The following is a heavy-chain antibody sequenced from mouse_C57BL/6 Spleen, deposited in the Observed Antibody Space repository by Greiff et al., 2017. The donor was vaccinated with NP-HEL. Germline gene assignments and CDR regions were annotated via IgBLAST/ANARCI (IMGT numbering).Heavy chain of an antibody. CDR1: GYTFTDYE. Sequence: QVQLQQSGAELVRPGASVTLSRKASGYTFTDYEMHWVKQTPVHGLEWIGAIDPETGGTAYNQKFKGKAILTADKSSSTAYMELRSLTSEDSAVYYCTRGRNNYVFAYWGKGTLVTVSA. J-gene: IGHJ3*01. CDR3: TRGRNNYVFAY. D-gene: IGHD5-1-1*01. CDR2: IDPETGGT. V-gene: IGHV1-15*01.